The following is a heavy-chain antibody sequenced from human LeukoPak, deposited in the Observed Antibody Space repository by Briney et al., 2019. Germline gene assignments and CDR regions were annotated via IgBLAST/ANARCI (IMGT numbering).Heavy chain of an antibody. CDR3: ARDGVLRYFDWSHSAEYFQH. CDR1: GFTFSSYA. Sequence: GRSLRLSCAASGFTFSSYAMHWVRQAPGKGLEWVAVISYDGSNKYYADSVKGRFTISRDNSKNTLYLHMNSLRAEDTAVYYCARDGVLRYFDWSHSAEYFQHWGQGTLVTVSS. J-gene: IGHJ1*01. V-gene: IGHV3-30*01. CDR2: ISYDGSNK. D-gene: IGHD3-9*01.